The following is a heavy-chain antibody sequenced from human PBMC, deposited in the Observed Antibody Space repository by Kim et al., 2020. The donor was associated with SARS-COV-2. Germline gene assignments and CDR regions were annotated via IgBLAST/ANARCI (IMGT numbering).Heavy chain of an antibody. CDR2: ISSGSSHK. J-gene: IGHJ4*02. CDR3: AAAEPYYFDSSGFHSFDY. D-gene: IGHD3-22*01. Sequence: GGSLRLSCAASGHIFRSYSINWVRQAPGKGLEWVSSISSGSSHKYYSDSVRGRFTISRDSAKNSVHLQMSSLRADDAAVYFCAAAEPYYFDSSGFHSFDYWGRGVVVTVSS. CDR1: GHIFRSYS. V-gene: IGHV3-21*06.